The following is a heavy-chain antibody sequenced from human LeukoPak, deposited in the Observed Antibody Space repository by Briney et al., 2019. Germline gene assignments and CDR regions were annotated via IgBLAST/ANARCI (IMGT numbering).Heavy chain of an antibody. V-gene: IGHV1-69*06. J-gene: IGHJ3*02. CDR1: GGTFSSYA. CDR2: IIPIFGTA. CDR3: ARSVDTAVTDAFDI. D-gene: IGHD5-18*01. Sequence: ASVKVSCKASGGTFSSYAISWVRRAPGQGLEWMGGIIPIFGTANYAQKFQGRVTITADKSTSTAYMELSSLRSEDTAVYYCARSVDTAVTDAFDIWGQGTMVTVSS.